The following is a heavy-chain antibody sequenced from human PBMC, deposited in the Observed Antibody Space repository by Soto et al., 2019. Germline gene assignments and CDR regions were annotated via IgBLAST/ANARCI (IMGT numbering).Heavy chain of an antibody. V-gene: IGHV4-34*01. D-gene: IGHD1-1*01. CDR1: GGPFSGYY. J-gene: IGHJ5*02. CDR3: ATTNWNHNWFDP. Sequence: SETLSLTCAVFGGPFSGYYWSWIRQPPGKGLEWIGEINHRGSTNYNPSLKSRVTMSVDTSKNQFSLKLTSVTAADTAVYYCATTNWNHNWFDPWGQGTLVTVSS. CDR2: INHRGST.